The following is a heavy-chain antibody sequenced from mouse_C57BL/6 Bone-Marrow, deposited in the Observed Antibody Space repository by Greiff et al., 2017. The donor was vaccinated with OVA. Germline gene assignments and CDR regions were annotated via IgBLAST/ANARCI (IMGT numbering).Heavy chain of an antibody. CDR1: GFSLTSYA. V-gene: IGHV2-9-1*01. CDR2: IWTGGGT. J-gene: IGHJ2*01. D-gene: IGHD1-1*01. CDR3: ARNYYGSRGDYFDY. Sequence: QVQLKQSGPGLVAPSQSLSITCTVSGFSLTSYAISWVRQPPGKGLEWLGVIWTGGGTNYNSALKSRLSISKDNSKSQVFLKMNSLQTDDTARYYCARNYYGSRGDYFDYWGQGTTLTVSS.